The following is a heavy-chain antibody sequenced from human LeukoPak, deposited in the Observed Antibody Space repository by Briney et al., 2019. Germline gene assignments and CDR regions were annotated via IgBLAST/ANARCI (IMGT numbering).Heavy chain of an antibody. J-gene: IGHJ4*02. CDR2: IYYSGST. V-gene: IGHV4-59*01. CDR1: GGSIGSYY. CDR3: ARSRLGVAVPDY. Sequence: SETLSLTCTVSGGSIGSYYWSWIRQPPGKGLEWIGYIYYSGSTNYNPSLKSRVTISVDTSKNQFSLKLSSVTAADTAVYYCARSRLGVAVPDYWGQGTLVTVSS. D-gene: IGHD2-15*01.